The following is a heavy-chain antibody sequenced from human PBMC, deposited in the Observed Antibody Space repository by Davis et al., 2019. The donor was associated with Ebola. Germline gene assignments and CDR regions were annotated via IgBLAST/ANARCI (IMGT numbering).Heavy chain of an antibody. Sequence: ASVKVSCKGSGYSFSDYYIHWVKRAPGKGLEWVGRVDPKAGKTVYAQKFQDRVTITTDRSTDTVYMYLSSLGFEDAAVYYCTTLDILTAYVPYAMDVWGRGTTVTVS. V-gene: IGHV1-69-2*01. D-gene: IGHD3-9*01. CDR3: TTLDILTAYVPYAMDV. J-gene: IGHJ6*02. CDR2: VDPKAGKT. CDR1: GYSFSDYY.